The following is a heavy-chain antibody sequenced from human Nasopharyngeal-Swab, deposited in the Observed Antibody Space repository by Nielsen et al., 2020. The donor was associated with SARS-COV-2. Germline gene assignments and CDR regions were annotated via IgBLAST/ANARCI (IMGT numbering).Heavy chain of an antibody. CDR1: GGSISSGGYY. J-gene: IGHJ6*02. CDR2: IYYSGST. D-gene: IGHD3-10*01. CDR3: ARDRRRGSGEVIKVHGANYYYYGMDV. Sequence: SETLSLTCAVSGGSISSGGYYWSWIRQPPGKGLEWIGYIYYSGSTNYNPSLKSRVTISVDTSKNQFSLKLSSVTAADTAVYYCARDRRRGSGEVIKVHGANYYYYGMDVWGQGTTVTVSS. V-gene: IGHV4-61*08.